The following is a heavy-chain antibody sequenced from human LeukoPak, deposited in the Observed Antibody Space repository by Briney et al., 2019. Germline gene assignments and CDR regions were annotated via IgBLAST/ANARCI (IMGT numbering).Heavy chain of an antibody. CDR3: ARFRSASNWFDP. Sequence: QTGGSLRLSCAASGFTFSSYGMHWVRQAPGKGLEWVAVIWYDGSNKYYADSVKGRFTISRDNAKNSLYLQMNSLRAEDTAVYYCARFRSASNWFDPWGQGTLVTVSS. J-gene: IGHJ5*02. CDR1: GFTFSSYG. V-gene: IGHV3-33*01. CDR2: IWYDGSNK. D-gene: IGHD3-10*01.